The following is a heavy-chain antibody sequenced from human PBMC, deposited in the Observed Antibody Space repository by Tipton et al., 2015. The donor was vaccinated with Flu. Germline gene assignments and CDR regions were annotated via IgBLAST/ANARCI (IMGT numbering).Heavy chain of an antibody. CDR2: IYHSGST. D-gene: IGHD3-10*02. Sequence: TLSLTCVVYNGSFSGYYWSWIRLTPGKGMEWIGTIYHSGSTYYNPSLKSRVTISLDTSKNQFSLKLSSATAADTAVYYCARHTGDSVRGVIDYWGQGTLVTVSS. CDR1: NGSFSGYY. V-gene: IGHV4-34*01. J-gene: IGHJ4*02. CDR3: ARHTGDSVRGVIDY.